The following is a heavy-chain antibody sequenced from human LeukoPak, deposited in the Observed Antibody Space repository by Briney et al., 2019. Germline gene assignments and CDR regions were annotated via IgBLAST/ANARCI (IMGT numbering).Heavy chain of an antibody. CDR2: ISGSGGST. J-gene: IGHJ4*02. CDR3: AKRRGYGYGYYFDY. D-gene: IGHD5-18*01. Sequence: PGGSLRLSCAASGFTFDDYGMSWVRQAPGKGLEWVSAISGSGGSTYYADSVKGRFTISRDNSKNTLYLQMNSLRAEDTAVYYCAKRRGYGYGYYFDYWGQGTLVTVSS. CDR1: GFTFDDYG. V-gene: IGHV3-23*01.